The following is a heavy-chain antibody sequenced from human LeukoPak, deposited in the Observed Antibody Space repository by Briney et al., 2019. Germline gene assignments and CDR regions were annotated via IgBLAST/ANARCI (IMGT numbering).Heavy chain of an antibody. Sequence: GDSLKTSFQGSGYDFNKYWSGWLGRMPGKGLEWIRIIYPGDSETIYNPSFQGHVTISVDKSISTAHLELSNLKTSDSATVYYCARVRSGYYALFDYWGRGTQVSVSS. CDR3: ARVRSGYYALFDY. J-gene: IGHJ4*02. D-gene: IGHD3-3*01. CDR1: GYDFNKYW. V-gene: IGHV5-51*01. CDR2: IYPGDSET.